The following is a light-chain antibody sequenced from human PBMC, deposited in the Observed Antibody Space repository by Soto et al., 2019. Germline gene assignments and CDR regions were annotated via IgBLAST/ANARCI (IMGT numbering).Light chain of an antibody. CDR2: EVN. V-gene: IGLV2-23*02. J-gene: IGLJ1*01. CDR1: SSDVGSYYP. Sequence: QSALTQPASMSGSPGQSITISCTGTSSDVGSYYPVSWFQQHPGKAPKLIIYEVNKRPSGVSDRFSGSKSGNTDSLTISGLKDADEADYYCCSYAGDTTFFVFGTGTKLTVL. CDR3: CSYAGDTTFFV.